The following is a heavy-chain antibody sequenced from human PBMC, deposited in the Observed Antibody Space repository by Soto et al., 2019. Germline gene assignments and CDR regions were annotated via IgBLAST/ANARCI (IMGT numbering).Heavy chain of an antibody. CDR1: GFTFSSYE. Sequence: GGSLRLSCAASGFTFSSYEMNWVRQAPGKGLEWVSFISSSGRTIYYADSVKGRFTISRDNAKNSLYLQMNSLRAEDTAVYYCVYGYYFDYWGQGTLVTVSS. J-gene: IGHJ4*02. CDR3: VYGYYFDY. V-gene: IGHV3-48*03. CDR2: ISSSGRTI. D-gene: IGHD3-10*01.